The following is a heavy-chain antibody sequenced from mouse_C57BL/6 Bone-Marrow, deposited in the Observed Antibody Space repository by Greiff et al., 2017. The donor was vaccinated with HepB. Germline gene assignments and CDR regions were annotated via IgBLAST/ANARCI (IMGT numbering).Heavy chain of an antibody. V-gene: IGHV5-4*01. J-gene: IGHJ2*01. CDR2: ISDGGSYT. CDR1: GFTFSSYA. Sequence: EVQRVESGGGLVKPGGSLKLSCAASGFTFSSYAMSWVRQTPEKRLEWVATISDGGSYTYYPDNVKGRFTISRDNAKNNLYLQMSHLKSEDTAMYYCARLGGGLREFDYWGQGTTLTVSS. CDR3: ARLGGGLREFDY. D-gene: IGHD3-3*01.